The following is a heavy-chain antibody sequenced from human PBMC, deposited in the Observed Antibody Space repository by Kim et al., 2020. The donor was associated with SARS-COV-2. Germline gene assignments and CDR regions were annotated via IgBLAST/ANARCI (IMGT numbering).Heavy chain of an antibody. CDR2: IYYSGRT. V-gene: IGHV4-30-4*01. CDR1: GGSISSGDYY. CDR3: AREGVRYCSSTSCYQNWFDP. D-gene: IGHD2-2*01. Sequence: SETLSLTCTVSGGSISSGDYYWSWIRQPPGKGLEWIGNIYYSGRTYYNPSLKSRVTISVDTSKNQFSLKLSSVTAADTAVYYCAREGVRYCSSTSCYQNWFDPWGQGTLVTVSS. J-gene: IGHJ5*02.